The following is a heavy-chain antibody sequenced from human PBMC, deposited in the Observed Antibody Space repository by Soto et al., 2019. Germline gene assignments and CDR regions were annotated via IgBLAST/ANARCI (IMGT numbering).Heavy chain of an antibody. D-gene: IGHD3-10*01. CDR3: ARGSYGDY. CDR1: GYAFTTYG. CDR2: ISAHNGNT. Sequence: QVHLVQSGAEVKKPGASVKVSCQGSGYAFTTYGITWVRQAPGQGLEWMGWISAHNGNTNYAQKLQGGVTVTRDTSASTADMELRSLRYDDTAVYCCARGSYGDYWGQGALVTVSS. J-gene: IGHJ4*02. V-gene: IGHV1-18*01.